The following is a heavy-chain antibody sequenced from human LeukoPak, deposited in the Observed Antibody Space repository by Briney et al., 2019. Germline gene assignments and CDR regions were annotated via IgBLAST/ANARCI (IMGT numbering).Heavy chain of an antibody. CDR1: GFNFSNYA. D-gene: IGHD2-2*01. CDR3: AKDRSSTTSCSNY. Sequence: GGSLRLSCAASGFNFSNYAMTWVRQAPGKGLEWVSAVTGISSNTCYADSVKGRFTISRDNSKNMLYLEMNSLRVEDTAIYYCAKDRSSTTSCSNYWGRGTLVTVSS. J-gene: IGHJ4*02. V-gene: IGHV3-23*01. CDR2: VTGISSNT.